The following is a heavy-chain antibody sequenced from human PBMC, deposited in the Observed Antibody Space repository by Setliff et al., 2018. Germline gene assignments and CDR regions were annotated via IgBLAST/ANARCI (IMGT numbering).Heavy chain of an antibody. CDR3: ARGAPGWELLSWFDP. V-gene: IGHV1-46*01. Sequence: ASVKVSCKASGYTFTGYYMHWVRQAPGKGLEWMGIINPSGGFTSYAQKFQDRVTMTRDTSKNQFSLKLSSVTAADTAVYYCARGAPGWELLSWFDPWGQGTLVTVSS. D-gene: IGHD1-26*01. J-gene: IGHJ5*02. CDR2: INPSGGFT. CDR1: GYTFTGYY.